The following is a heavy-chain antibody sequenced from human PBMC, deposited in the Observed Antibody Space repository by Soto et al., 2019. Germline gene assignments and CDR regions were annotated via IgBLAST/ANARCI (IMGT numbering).Heavy chain of an antibody. CDR2: VYYSGSN. J-gene: IGHJ4*02. D-gene: IGHD1-26*01. V-gene: IGHV4-30-4*01. CDR3: ARGGSWGITDY. CDR1: GDSITSDDYY. Sequence: QVQLQESGPGLVKPSQTLSLTCTVSGDSITSDDYYWSWIRQPPGKGLEWIGYVYYSGSNHYNPSLKSRLTISVDTSKDQFSLKLSSVTAADTAVYYGARGGSWGITDYWGQGTLVSVSS.